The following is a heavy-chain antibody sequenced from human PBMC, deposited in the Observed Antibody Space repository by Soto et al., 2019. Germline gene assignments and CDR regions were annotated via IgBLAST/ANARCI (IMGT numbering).Heavy chain of an antibody. V-gene: IGHV3-23*01. Sequence: GGSLRLSCAASGFTFSSSAMSWVRQAPGKGLEWVSAVSGSGGTTYYADSVRGRFTISRDNSKNTLYLQMNSLRAEDTAVYYCAKDLWGYSSPAPFDYWGQGTLVTVSS. J-gene: IGHJ4*02. D-gene: IGHD5-12*01. CDR2: VSGSGGTT. CDR1: GFTFSSSA. CDR3: AKDLWGYSSPAPFDY.